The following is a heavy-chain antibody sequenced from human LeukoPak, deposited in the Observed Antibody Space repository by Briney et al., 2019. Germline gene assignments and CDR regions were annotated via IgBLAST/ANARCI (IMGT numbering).Heavy chain of an antibody. V-gene: IGHV4-39*01. Sequence: SETLSLTCTVSGGSISSSSYYWGWIRQPPGKGLEWIGSIYYSGSTYYNPSLKSRVTISVDTSKNQFSLKLSSVTAADTAVYYCASHFGYCSGGSCYRYFDYWGQGTLVTVSS. J-gene: IGHJ4*02. CDR2: IYYSGST. D-gene: IGHD2-15*01. CDR3: ASHFGYCSGGSCYRYFDY. CDR1: GGSISSSSYY.